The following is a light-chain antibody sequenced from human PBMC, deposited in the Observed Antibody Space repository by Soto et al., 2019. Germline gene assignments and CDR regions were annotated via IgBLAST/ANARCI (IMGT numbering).Light chain of an antibody. J-gene: IGLJ1*01. CDR2: GDT. CDR3: QSYDSSLSGSYV. CDR1: SSNIGAGYD. V-gene: IGLV1-40*01. Sequence: SVLTQPPSVSGAPGQRVTISCTGSSSNIGAGYDVHWYQQLPGTAPQLLIYGDTIRPSGVPDRFSGSKSGPSASLAITGLQAEDEGDYYCQSYDSSLSGSYVFGTGTKVTVL.